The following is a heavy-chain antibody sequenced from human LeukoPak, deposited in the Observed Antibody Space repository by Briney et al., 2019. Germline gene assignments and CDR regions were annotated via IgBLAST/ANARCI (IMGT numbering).Heavy chain of an antibody. CDR2: ISAYNGNT. CDR3: ARAGYCSGGSCFGGLYYYYYMDV. D-gene: IGHD2-15*01. V-gene: IGHV1-18*01. CDR1: GYTFTSYG. J-gene: IGHJ6*03. Sequence: ASVKVSCKASGYTFTSYGISWVRQAPGQGLEWMGWISAYNGNTNYAQKLRGRVTMTTDTSTSTAYMALRSLRSDDTAVYYCARAGYCSGGSCFGGLYYYYYMDVWGKGTTVTVSS.